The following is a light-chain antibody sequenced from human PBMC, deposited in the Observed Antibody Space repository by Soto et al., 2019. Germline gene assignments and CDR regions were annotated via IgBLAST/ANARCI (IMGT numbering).Light chain of an antibody. CDR2: GAS. CDR3: QHYGTASYT. CDR1: QSVSSTY. J-gene: IGKJ2*01. V-gene: IGKV3-20*01. Sequence: EIVLTQSPGTLSLSPGERATLSCRASQSVSSTYLAWYQQKPGQAPRLLISGASSRATGIPDRFSGSGSGTDFTLTISRLEPEDFAVYYCQHYGTASYTLGQGTKLEIK.